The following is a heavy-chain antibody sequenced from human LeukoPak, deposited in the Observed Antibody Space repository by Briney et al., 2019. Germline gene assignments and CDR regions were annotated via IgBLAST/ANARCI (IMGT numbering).Heavy chain of an antibody. D-gene: IGHD1-26*01. CDR2: ISGSGGST. CDR3: AKVVKGTPGAFDY. J-gene: IGHJ4*02. V-gene: IGHV3-23*01. Sequence: GGSLRLSCAASGFNLNNFAVSWVRRAPGKGLEWVSAISGSGGSTYYADSVKGRFTISRDNSKNTLYLQMNSLRAEDTAVYYCAKVVKGTPGAFDYWGQGTLVTVSS. CDR1: GFNLNNFA.